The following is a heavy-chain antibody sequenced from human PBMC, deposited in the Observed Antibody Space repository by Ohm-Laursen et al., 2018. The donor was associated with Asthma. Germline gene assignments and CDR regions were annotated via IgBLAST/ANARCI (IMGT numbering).Heavy chain of an antibody. D-gene: IGHD3-3*01. V-gene: IGHV3-11*01. Sequence: SLRLSCAAPGFTFSDYYMSWIRQAPGKGLEWVSYISSSGSTIYYADSVKGRFTISRDNAKNSLYLQMNSLRAEDTAVYYCARGTRSGYYMDYFDYWGQGTLVTVSS. CDR1: GFTFSDYY. CDR3: ARGTRSGYYMDYFDY. CDR2: ISSSGSTI. J-gene: IGHJ4*02.